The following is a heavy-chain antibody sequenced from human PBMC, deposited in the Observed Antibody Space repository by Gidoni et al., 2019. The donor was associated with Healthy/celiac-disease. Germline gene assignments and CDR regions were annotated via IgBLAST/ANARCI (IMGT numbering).Heavy chain of an antibody. J-gene: IGHJ5*02. CDR2: IKQDGSEK. CDR3: ARDRRYYDSSGYIRGGWFDP. CDR1: GFTFSSYW. V-gene: IGHV3-7*04. Sequence: EVQLVESGGGLVQPGGSLRLSCAASGFTFSSYWMSWVRQAPGKGLEWVANIKQDGSEKYYVDSVKGRFTISRDNAKNSLYLQMNSLRAEDTAVYYCARDRRYYDSSGYIRGGWFDPWGQGTLVTVSS. D-gene: IGHD3-22*01.